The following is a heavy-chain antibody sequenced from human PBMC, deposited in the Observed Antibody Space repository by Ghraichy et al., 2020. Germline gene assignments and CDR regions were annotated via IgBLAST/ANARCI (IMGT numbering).Heavy chain of an antibody. CDR1: GFTFSSYA. CDR3: PKFSSGSGFPDAFDI. V-gene: IGHV3-23*01. J-gene: IGHJ3*02. D-gene: IGHD3-10*01. CDR2: ISGSGGNT. Sequence: GGSLRLSCAASGFTFSSYAMSWVRQAPGRGLEWVSAISGSGGNTYYADSVKGRFTISRDSSKNTLYLQMNSLRADDTSVYYCPKFSSGSGFPDAFDIWGQGTMVTVSS.